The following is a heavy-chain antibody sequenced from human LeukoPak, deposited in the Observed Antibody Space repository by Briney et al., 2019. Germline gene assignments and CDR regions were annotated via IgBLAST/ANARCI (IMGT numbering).Heavy chain of an antibody. V-gene: IGHV4-39*01. CDR2: IYYSGST. CDR3: ARPGDYVWGSYRRDAFDI. D-gene: IGHD3-16*02. CDR1: VGSISSSSYY. J-gene: IGHJ3*02. Sequence: PSETLSLTCTVSVGSISSSSYYWGWIRQPPGEGLEWIGSIYYSGSTYYNPSLKSRVTISVDTSKNQFSLKLSSVTAADTAVYSCARPGDYVWGSYRRDAFDIWGQGTMVTVSS.